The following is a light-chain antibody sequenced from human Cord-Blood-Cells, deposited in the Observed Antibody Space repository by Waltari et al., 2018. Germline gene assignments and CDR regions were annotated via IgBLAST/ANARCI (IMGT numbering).Light chain of an antibody. Sequence: QSALTQPASVSGSPGQSITIPCTRTSSDFGSYNLVYWYQQHPGKAPKRRIYEGSKRTSGVSKRFAGSNSGNTASLTISGRQAEDEADYYCCSYAGSSTWVFGGGTKLTVL. CDR1: SSDFGSYNL. V-gene: IGLV2-23*01. CDR3: CSYAGSSTWV. CDR2: EGS. J-gene: IGLJ3*02.